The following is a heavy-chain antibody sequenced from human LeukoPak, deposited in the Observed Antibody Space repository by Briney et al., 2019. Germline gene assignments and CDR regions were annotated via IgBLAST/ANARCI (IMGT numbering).Heavy chain of an antibody. J-gene: IGHJ4*02. D-gene: IGHD1-26*01. CDR1: GVSISSNY. Sequence: SSETLSLTCTVSGVSISSNYWSWVRQPPGKGLEWIGCRYDTGGTNYNPSLQSRVTISVDTSKNQFSLKLTSVTAADTAVYYCARDSGSYSFQSWGQGTLVTVFS. CDR2: RYDTGGT. V-gene: IGHV4-59*01. CDR3: ARDSGSYSFQS.